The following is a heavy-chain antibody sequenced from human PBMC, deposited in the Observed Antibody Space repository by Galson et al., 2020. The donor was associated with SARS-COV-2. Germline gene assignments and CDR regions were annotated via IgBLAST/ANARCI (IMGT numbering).Heavy chain of an antibody. CDR1: GGSISSYY. CDR3: ARERYDILCGYDGAVAFYI. D-gene: IGHD3-9*01. CDR2: IYYSGST. V-gene: IGHV4-59*01. J-gene: IGHJ3*02. Sequence: SETLSLTCTVSGGSISSYYWSWIRQPPGKGLEWIGYIYYSGSTNYNPSLKSRVTISVDTSKNQFSLKLSSVTAADTAVYYCARERYDILCGYDGAVAFYIWCQGTMVTVSS.